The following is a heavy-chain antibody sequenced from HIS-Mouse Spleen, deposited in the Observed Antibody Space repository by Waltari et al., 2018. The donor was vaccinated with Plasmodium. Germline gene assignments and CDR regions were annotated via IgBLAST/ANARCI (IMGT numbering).Heavy chain of an antibody. CDR2: TYHSGRT. CDR3: ARVDYGSGDYYYYYGMDV. Sequence: QVQLQESGPGLVKPSETLSLTCTVSGYSISSGYYWGWIRQPPGKGLEWIGITYHSGRTDYNPSLMGRDTISVDTSKTQFSLKLSSVTAADTAVYYCARVDYGSGDYYYYYGMDVWGQGTTVTVSS. D-gene: IGHD3-10*01. V-gene: IGHV4-38-2*02. J-gene: IGHJ6*02. CDR1: GYSISSGYY.